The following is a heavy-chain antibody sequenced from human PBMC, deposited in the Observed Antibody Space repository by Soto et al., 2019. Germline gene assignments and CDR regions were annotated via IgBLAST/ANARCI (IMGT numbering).Heavy chain of an antibody. J-gene: IGHJ4*02. Sequence: SGPALVNPXQILTLTCTFSGFSFSTSGEGVGWIRQPPGKSLEWLAIIYWNDDKRYSPSLKSRLTITKDTSKNQVVLTMTNMDPVDPGTYFCVHRTWYTTYHSWGQGALVTVSS. V-gene: IGHV2-5*01. CDR3: VHRTWYTTYHS. CDR1: GFSFSTSGEG. D-gene: IGHD1-20*01. CDR2: IYWNDDK.